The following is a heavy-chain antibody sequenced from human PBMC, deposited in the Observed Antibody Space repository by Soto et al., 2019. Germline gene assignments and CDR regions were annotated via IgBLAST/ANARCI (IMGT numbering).Heavy chain of an antibody. J-gene: IGHJ4*02. CDR3: ARARGYCSSTSCYTRFLPFDY. Sequence: SETLSLTCTVSGGSISSYYWSWIRQPPGKGLEWIGYIYYSGSTNYNPSLKSRVTISVDTSKNQFSLKLSSVTAADTAVYYCARARGYCSSTSCYTRFLPFDYWGQGTLVTVSS. D-gene: IGHD2-2*02. V-gene: IGHV4-59*01. CDR2: IYYSGST. CDR1: GGSISSYY.